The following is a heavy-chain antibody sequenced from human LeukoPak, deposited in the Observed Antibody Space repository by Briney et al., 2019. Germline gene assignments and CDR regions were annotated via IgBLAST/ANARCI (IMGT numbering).Heavy chain of an antibody. CDR2: IWYDGSNK. V-gene: IGHV3-33*01. J-gene: IGHJ1*01. CDR3: ARESTAGYNSSWYGFRN. Sequence: PGRSLRLSCAASGFTFSSYGMHWVRQAPGKGLEWVAVIWYDGSNKYYADSVKGRFTISRDNAKNSLFLQMGSMRVEDTAVYYCARESTAGYNSSWYGFRNWGQGTLVSVSS. CDR1: GFTFSSYG. D-gene: IGHD6-13*01.